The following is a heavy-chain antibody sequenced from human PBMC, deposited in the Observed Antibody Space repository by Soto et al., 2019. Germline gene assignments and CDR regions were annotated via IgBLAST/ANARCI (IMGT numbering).Heavy chain of an antibody. Sequence: TGGSLRLSCAASGFTFSSYAMSWVRQAPGKGLEWVSAISGSGGSTYYADSVKGRFTISRDSSKNTLYLQMNSLRAEGTAVYYCAKEKSRHKGFRGNVDYWGQGTLVTVSS. CDR1: GFTFSSYA. V-gene: IGHV3-23*01. CDR2: ISGSGGST. D-gene: IGHD3-10*01. CDR3: AKEKSRHKGFRGNVDY. J-gene: IGHJ4*02.